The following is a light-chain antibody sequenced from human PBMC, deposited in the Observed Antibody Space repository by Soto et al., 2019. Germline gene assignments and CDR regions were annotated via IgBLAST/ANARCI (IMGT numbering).Light chain of an antibody. CDR2: ATT. CDR1: TGAVTSGHY. J-gene: IGLJ7*01. CDR3: LLSYSGAAV. Sequence: QAVVTQEPSLTVSPGGTITLACGSSTGAVTSGHYPYWFQQKPGHVPRTLIYATTGKHSWTPARFSGSLLGGKAALTLSGAQPEDEAEYYCLLSYSGAAVFGGGTQLTLL. V-gene: IGLV7-46*01.